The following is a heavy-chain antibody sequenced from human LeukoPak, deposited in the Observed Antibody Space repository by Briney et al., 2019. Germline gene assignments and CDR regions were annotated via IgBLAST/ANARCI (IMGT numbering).Heavy chain of an antibody. CDR2: INWNGGST. CDR1: GFTFDDYG. CDR3: AKAYSSSATGGKDY. J-gene: IGHJ4*02. D-gene: IGHD6-6*01. V-gene: IGHV3-20*04. Sequence: GGSLRLSCAASGFTFDDYGMSWVRQAPGKGLEWVSGINWNGGSTGYADSVKGRFTISRDNAKNSLYLQMNSLRAEDTALYYCAKAYSSSATGGKDYWGQGTLVTVSS.